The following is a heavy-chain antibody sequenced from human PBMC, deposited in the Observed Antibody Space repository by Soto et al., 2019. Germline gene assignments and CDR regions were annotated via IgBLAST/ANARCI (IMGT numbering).Heavy chain of an antibody. V-gene: IGHV4-34*01. CDR1: GGSFSGYY. Sequence: SETLSLSCAVYGGSFSGYYWSWIRQPPGKGLEWIGEINHSGSTNYNPSLKSRVTISVDTSKNQFSLKLSSVTAADTAVYYCARGSAYYDILTGPRGRWFDPWGQGTLVTVSS. CDR2: INHSGST. CDR3: ARGSAYYDILTGPRGRWFDP. J-gene: IGHJ5*02. D-gene: IGHD3-9*01.